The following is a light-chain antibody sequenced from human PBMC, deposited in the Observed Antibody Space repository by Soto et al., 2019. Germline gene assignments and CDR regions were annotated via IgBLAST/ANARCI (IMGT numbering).Light chain of an antibody. V-gene: IGKV3-15*01. CDR1: QSISFN. J-gene: IGKJ1*01. CDR3: QQYNNWPSWT. CDR2: IAS. Sequence: IVMAQSPAALSVSPGERVTLPCRASQSISFNLAWYQQKPGQAPRLLIYIASTRAAGIPARFSGSGSGTEFTLTISSLQSEDSAIYYCQQYNNWPSWTFGQGTKVDIK.